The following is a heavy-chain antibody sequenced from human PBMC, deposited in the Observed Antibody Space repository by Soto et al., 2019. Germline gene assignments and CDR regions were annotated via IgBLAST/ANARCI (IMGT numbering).Heavy chain of an antibody. CDR2: ISGSGGST. J-gene: IGHJ6*02. CDR1: GFTFSSYA. D-gene: IGHD5-12*01. Sequence: PGGSLRLSCAASGFTFSSYAMSWVRQAPGKGLEWVSAISGSGGSTYYADSVKGRFTISRDNSKNTLYLQMNSLRAEDTAVYYCAARGASIVATITPSYGTDVWGQGTTVTVSS. V-gene: IGHV3-23*01. CDR3: AARGASIVATITPSYGTDV.